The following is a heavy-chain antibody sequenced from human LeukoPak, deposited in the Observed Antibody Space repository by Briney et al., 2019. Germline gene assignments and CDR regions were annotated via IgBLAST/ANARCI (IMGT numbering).Heavy chain of an antibody. CDR1: GFTFSDSY. V-gene: IGHV3-11*04. CDR3: ARVDNSGSIPDY. CDR2: ISSSGSTI. D-gene: IGHD3-22*01. J-gene: IGHJ4*02. Sequence: GGSLRLSCAASGFTFSDSYMSWIRQAPGKGLGWLSYISSSGSTIYYADSVKGRFTISRDSAKNSLHLQMNSVRAEDTAVYYCARVDNSGSIPDYWGQGTLVIVSS.